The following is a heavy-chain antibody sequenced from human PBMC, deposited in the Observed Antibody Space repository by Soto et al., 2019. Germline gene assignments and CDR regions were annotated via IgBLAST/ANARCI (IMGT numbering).Heavy chain of an antibody. CDR2: IDPSDSYT. CDR1: GCSFTSYW. CDR3: ARYDYGSGSSISYYYYGMDV. J-gene: IGHJ6*02. V-gene: IGHV5-10-1*01. D-gene: IGHD3-10*01. Sequence: PGESLKISCKGSGCSFTSYWISWVRQMPGKGLEWMGRIDPSDSYTNYSPSFQGHVTISADKSISTAYLQWSSLKASDTAMYYCARYDYGSGSSISYYYYGMDVWGQGTTVTVSS.